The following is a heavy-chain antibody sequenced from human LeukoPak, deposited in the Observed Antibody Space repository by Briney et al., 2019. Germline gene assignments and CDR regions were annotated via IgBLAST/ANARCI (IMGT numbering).Heavy chain of an antibody. D-gene: IGHD6-13*01. CDR2: IYYSGST. Sequence: SETLSLTCTVPGGSISSSSYYWGWIRQPPGKGLEWIGSIYYSGSTYYNPSLKSRVTISVDTSKNQFSLKLSSVTAADTAVYYCARQIEGIAAAGSRLYYYYGMDAWGQGTTVTVSS. J-gene: IGHJ6*02. CDR1: GGSISSSSYY. V-gene: IGHV4-39*01. CDR3: ARQIEGIAAAGSRLYYYYGMDA.